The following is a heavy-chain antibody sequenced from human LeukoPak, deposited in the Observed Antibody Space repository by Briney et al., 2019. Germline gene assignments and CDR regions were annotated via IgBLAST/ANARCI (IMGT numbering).Heavy chain of an antibody. CDR2: INGDGDST. CDR3: AKDKFGRGWDDYYYGMDV. Sequence: GGSLRLSCAASGFXFDDYAIHWVRQAPGKGLEWVSLINGDGDSTYYADSVKGRFTISRDNSKNSLYLQMNSLRTEDTALYYCAKDKFGRGWDDYYYGMDVWGQGTTVAVSS. CDR1: GFXFDDYA. J-gene: IGHJ6*02. D-gene: IGHD3-16*01. V-gene: IGHV3-43*02.